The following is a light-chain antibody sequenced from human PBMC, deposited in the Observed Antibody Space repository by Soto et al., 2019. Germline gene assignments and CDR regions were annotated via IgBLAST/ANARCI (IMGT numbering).Light chain of an antibody. J-gene: IGLJ2*01. CDR3: CSYVGIRNVV. CDR1: SSDIGGFDL. CDR2: EVN. Sequence: QSALTQPDSLSGSPGQSITISCTGSSSDIGGFDLVSWYQQHPGKAPKLLLYEVNKRPSGVSNRFSGSKSGNTASLTISGLQADDEAYYYCCSYVGIRNVVFGGGTKLTVL. V-gene: IGLV2-23*02.